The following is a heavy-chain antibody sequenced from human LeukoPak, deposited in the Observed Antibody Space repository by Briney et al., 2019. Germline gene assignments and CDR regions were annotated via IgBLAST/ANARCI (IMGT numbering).Heavy chain of an antibody. CDR1: GGTFSSYA. CDR2: IIPIFGTA. J-gene: IGHJ5*02. V-gene: IGHV1-69*13. CDR3: ARDKTDYGDYRFHLWAGPRIRITNWFDP. Sequence: GASVKVSCKASGGTFSSYAISWVRQAPGQGLEWMGGIIPIFGTANYAQKFQGRVTITADESTSTAYMELSSLRSEDTAVYYCARDKTDYGDYRFHLWAGPRIRITNWFDPWGQGTLVTVSS. D-gene: IGHD4-17*01.